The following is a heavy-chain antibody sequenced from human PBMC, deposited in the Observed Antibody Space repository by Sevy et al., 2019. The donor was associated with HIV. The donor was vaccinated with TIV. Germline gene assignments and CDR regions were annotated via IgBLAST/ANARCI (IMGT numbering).Heavy chain of an antibody. CDR1: GGSISDYY. J-gene: IGHJ4*02. V-gene: IGHV4-34*01. CDR2: INYTGNT. CDR3: ARGRRMGIQLWNADY. Sequence: SETLSLTCGVFGGSISDYYWTWIRQLPGKGLEWIGEINYTGNTNDNPSLESRVTISVDTSKNQFSLKLTSVTAADTAVYYCARGRRMGIQLWNADYWGQGTLVTVSS. D-gene: IGHD5-18*01.